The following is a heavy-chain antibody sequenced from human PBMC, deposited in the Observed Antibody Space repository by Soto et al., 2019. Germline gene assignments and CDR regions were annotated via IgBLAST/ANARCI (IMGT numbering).Heavy chain of an antibody. V-gene: IGHV4-31*03. J-gene: IGHJ4*02. CDR3: AREGNLGRWIQPLDS. Sequence: SETLSLTCTVSGGSISSGGYYWSWIRQHPGKGLEWIGYIYYSGSTYYNPSLKSRVTISVDTSKNHFSLKLISVTTADTAVYFCAREGNLGRWIQPLDSWGQGTRVTVS. CDR2: IYYSGST. CDR1: GGSISSGGYY. D-gene: IGHD2-2*03.